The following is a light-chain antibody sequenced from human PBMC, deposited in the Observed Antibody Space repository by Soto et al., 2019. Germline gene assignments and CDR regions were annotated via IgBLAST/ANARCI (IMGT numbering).Light chain of an antibody. CDR3: HQRSNWPPDT. V-gene: IGKV3-11*01. Sequence: EIVLPQSPDTLSLSPGEGASLSCRASQSVHTFLAWYQQKPGQAPRLLIYGASTRATGVPARFSGSGSGTDFTLTISSLEPEDFAVYYCHQRSNWPPDTFGQGTRLET. CDR1: QSVHTF. CDR2: GAS. J-gene: IGKJ5*01.